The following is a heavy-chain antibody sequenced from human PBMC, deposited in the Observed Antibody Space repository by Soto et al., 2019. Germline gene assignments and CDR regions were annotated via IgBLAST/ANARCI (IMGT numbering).Heavy chain of an antibody. Sequence: QVQLVESGGGVVQPGRSLRLSCEGSGFIFNKYGMHWVRQAPGKGLEWVAIIWYDGSNDFYVDSVKGRFTIPKDNSKNKVYLEMDSLRVEDTAIYYCARAGVENWLDPWGQGNLVTVSS. CDR3: ARAGVENWLDP. D-gene: IGHD3-10*01. CDR2: IWYDGSND. CDR1: GFIFNKYG. J-gene: IGHJ5*02. V-gene: IGHV3-33*01.